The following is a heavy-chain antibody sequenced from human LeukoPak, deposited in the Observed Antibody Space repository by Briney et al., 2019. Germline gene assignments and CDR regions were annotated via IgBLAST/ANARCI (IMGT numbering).Heavy chain of an antibody. Sequence: GGSLRLSCAASGFTFDDYAMHWVRQAPGKGLEWVSCISWNSGSIGYADSVKGRFTISRDNAKNSLYLQMNSLRDEDTALYYCAKDITGSGSFYAFDIWGQGTMVTVSS. D-gene: IGHD3-10*01. CDR2: ISWNSGSI. V-gene: IGHV3-9*01. CDR3: AKDITGSGSFYAFDI. J-gene: IGHJ3*02. CDR1: GFTFDDYA.